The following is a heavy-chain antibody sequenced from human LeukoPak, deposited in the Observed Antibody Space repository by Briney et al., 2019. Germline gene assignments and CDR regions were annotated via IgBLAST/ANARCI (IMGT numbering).Heavy chain of an antibody. CDR1: GGSISSGDYY. J-gene: IGHJ3*02. D-gene: IGHD3-22*01. Sequence: SQTLSLTCTVSGGSISSGDYYWSWIRQPPGKGLEWIGYIYYSGSTYYNPSLKSRVTISVDTSKNQFSLKLSSVTAADTAVYYGARAAYYYDSSGYYPDAFDIWGQGTMVTVSS. V-gene: IGHV4-30-4*08. CDR2: IYYSGST. CDR3: ARAAYYYDSSGYYPDAFDI.